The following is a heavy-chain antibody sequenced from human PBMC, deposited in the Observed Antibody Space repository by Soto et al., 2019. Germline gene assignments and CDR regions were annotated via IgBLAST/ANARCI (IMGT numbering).Heavy chain of an antibody. CDR1: GGSISSYY. D-gene: IGHD2-2*03. Sequence: SETLSLTCTVSGGSISSYYWSWIRQPPGKGLEWIGYIYYSGSTNYNPSLKSRVTISVDTSKNQFSLKLSSVTAADTAVYYCAXXVPGYCSSTSCYTGDYGMDVWGQGTTVTVSS. CDR2: IYYSGST. CDR3: AXXVPGYCSSTSCYTGDYGMDV. V-gene: IGHV4-59*01. J-gene: IGHJ6*02.